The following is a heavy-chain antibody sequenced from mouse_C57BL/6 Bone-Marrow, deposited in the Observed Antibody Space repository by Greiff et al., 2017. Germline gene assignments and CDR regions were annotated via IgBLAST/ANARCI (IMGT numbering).Heavy chain of an antibody. CDR2: IDPSDSYT. Sequence: VQLQQPGAELVMPGASVKLSCKASGYTFTSYWMHWVKQRPGQGLEWIGEIDPSDSYTNYNQKFKGKSTLTVDKSSSTAYMQLSSLTSEDSAVYYCARDGRKEGAMDYWGQGTSVTVSS. V-gene: IGHV1-69*01. J-gene: IGHJ4*01. D-gene: IGHD2-3*01. CDR1: GYTFTSYW. CDR3: ARDGRKEGAMDY.